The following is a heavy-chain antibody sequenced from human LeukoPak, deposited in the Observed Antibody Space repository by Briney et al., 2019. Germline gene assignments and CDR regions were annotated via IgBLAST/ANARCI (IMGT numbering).Heavy chain of an antibody. CDR1: GFTFSSYD. J-gene: IGHJ4*02. Sequence: PGGSLRLSCAASGFTFSSYDMHWVRQAPGKGLEWVAFIRYDGSNKYYADSVKGRFTISRDNSKNTLYLQMNSLRAEDTAVYYCAKDQVVPADRYYFDYWGQGTLVTVSS. V-gene: IGHV3-30*02. D-gene: IGHD2-2*01. CDR2: IRYDGSNK. CDR3: AKDQVVPADRYYFDY.